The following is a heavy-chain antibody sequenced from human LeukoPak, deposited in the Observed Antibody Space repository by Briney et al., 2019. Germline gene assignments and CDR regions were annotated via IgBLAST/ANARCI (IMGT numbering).Heavy chain of an antibody. D-gene: IGHD5-12*01. CDR3: ASTGGYDFPQVDY. Sequence: SETLSLTCTVSGGSISSYYWSWIRQPPGKGLEWIGYIYYSGSTNYNPSLKSRVTISVDTSKNQFSLKLSSVTAADTAVYYCASTGGYDFPQVDYWGQGTLVTVSS. V-gene: IGHV4-59*01. CDR1: GGSISSYY. CDR2: IYYSGST. J-gene: IGHJ4*02.